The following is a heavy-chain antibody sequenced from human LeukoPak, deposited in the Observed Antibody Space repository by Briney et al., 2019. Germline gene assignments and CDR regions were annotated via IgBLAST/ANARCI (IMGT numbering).Heavy chain of an antibody. J-gene: IGHJ6*03. CDR2: IWYDGSSK. V-gene: IGHV3-33*06. Sequence: GRSLRLSCAASGFAFNSYAMHWVGQAPGKGAEWVAVIWYDGSSKYYAESVKGRFTISSDNSKNTLYLLMDSLRAEDTALYYCAKSSSSLVAYYYYMDVWGKGTTVTVSS. CDR1: GFAFNSYA. CDR3: AKSSSSLVAYYYYMDV.